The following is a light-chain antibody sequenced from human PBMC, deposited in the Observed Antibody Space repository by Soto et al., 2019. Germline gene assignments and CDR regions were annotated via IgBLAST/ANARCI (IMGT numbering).Light chain of an antibody. CDR2: EVS. CDR3: ASFTSRHTYV. J-gene: IGLJ1*01. V-gene: IGLV2-14*01. CDR1: SNDVGGYNY. Sequence: QSALTQPASVSGSPGQSITISCTGTSNDVGGYNYVSWYQQLQGKAPKLLISEVSIRPSGVSDRFSGSKSGNTASLTISGLLGEDESDYFCASFTSRHTYVFGTGTKVTVL.